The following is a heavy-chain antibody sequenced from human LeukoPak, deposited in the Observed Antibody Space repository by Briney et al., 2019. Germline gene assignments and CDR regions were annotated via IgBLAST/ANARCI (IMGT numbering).Heavy chain of an antibody. CDR3: AKSKPFYCGGDCYFDY. CDR1: GFTVSSNY. J-gene: IGHJ4*02. V-gene: IGHV3-53*01. CDR2: IYSGGST. D-gene: IGHD2-21*02. Sequence: GGSLRLSCAASGFTVSSNYMSWVRQAPGRGLEWVSVIYSGGSTYYADSVKGRFTISRDNSKNTLYLQMNSLRAEDTAVYYCAKSKPFYCGGDCYFDYWGQGTLVTVSS.